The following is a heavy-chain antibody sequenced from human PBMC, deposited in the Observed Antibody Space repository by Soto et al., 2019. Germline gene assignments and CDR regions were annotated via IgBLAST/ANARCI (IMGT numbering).Heavy chain of an antibody. CDR2: IYYSGST. J-gene: IGHJ5*02. V-gene: IGHV4-31*03. Sequence: QVQLQESGPGLVKPSQTLSLTCTVSGASISSGAYYWSWIRQHPGKGLEWIGYIYYSGSTYYNPSPKIRVTISVDTSTSQFSLRLNSVTAADTAVYYCARNSYHFYGSWGQGTLVTVSS. CDR3: ARNSYHFYGS. CDR1: GASISSGAYY. D-gene: IGHD2-2*01.